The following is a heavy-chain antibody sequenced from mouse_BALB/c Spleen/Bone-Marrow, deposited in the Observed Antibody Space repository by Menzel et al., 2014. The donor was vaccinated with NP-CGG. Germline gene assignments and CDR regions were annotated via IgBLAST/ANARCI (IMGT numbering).Heavy chain of an antibody. J-gene: IGHJ4*01. D-gene: IGHD3-1*01. V-gene: IGHV1S22*01. CDR2: IYPGSGST. CDR1: GYTLTSYW. CDR3: TRGQLGLPSMDY. Sequence: GSELVRPGASVKLSCKASGYTLTSYWMHWVKQRPGQGLEWIGNIYPGSGSTNYDEKFKSKATLTVDTSSSTAYMQLSSLTSEDSAVYYCTRGQLGLPSMDYWGQGTSVTVSS.